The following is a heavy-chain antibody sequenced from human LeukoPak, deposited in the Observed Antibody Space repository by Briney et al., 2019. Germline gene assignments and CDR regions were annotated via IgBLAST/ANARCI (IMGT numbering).Heavy chain of an antibody. CDR3: ARDLGRGLLEWLSNYYYGMDV. J-gene: IGHJ6*02. CDR2: INPSGGST. D-gene: IGHD3-3*01. Sequence: ASVKVSCKASGYTFTSYYMHWVRQAPGQGLEWMGIINPSGGSTSYAQKFQGRVAMTRDTSTSTVYMELSSLRSEDTAVYYCARDLGRGLLEWLSNYYYGMDVWGQGTTVTVSS. V-gene: IGHV1-46*01. CDR1: GYTFTSYY.